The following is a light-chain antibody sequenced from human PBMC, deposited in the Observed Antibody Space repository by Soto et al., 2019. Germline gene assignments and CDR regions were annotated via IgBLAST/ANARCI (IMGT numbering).Light chain of an antibody. CDR3: SSYTTSNTVI. CDR1: TSDVGYYKY. J-gene: IGLJ2*01. CDR2: EVS. Sequence: QSALTQPASVSGSPGQSITISCIGTTSDVGYYKYVSWYQHHPGTAPKLVIYEVSNRPSGVSNRFSGSKSGNTASLTISGLQAEDEADYYCSSYTTSNTVIFGGGTKLTVL. V-gene: IGLV2-14*01.